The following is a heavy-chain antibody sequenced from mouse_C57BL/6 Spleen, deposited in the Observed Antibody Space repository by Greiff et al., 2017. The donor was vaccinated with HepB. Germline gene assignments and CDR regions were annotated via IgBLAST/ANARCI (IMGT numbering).Heavy chain of an antibody. CDR2: ISGGGGNT. D-gene: IGHD2-3*01. J-gene: IGHJ2*01. V-gene: IGHV5-9*01. CDR1: GFTFSSYT. Sequence: EVQGVESGGGLVKPGGSLKLSCAASGFTFSSYTMSWVRQTPEKRLEWVATISGGGGNTYYPDSVKGRFTISRDNAKNTLYLQMSSLRSEDTALYYCARRGYYPYFDYWGQGTTLTVSS. CDR3: ARRGYYPYFDY.